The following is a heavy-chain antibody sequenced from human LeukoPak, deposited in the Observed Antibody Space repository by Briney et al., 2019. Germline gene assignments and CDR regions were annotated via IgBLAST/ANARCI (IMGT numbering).Heavy chain of an antibody. CDR3: TKDVLPTYSLVGYHH. CDR1: GFPFSSYS. Sequence: GGSLRLSCAASGFPFSSYSMNWVRQAPGKGLEWVSSISSSSSYIYYADSVKGRFTISRDDSNSFAYLQMNSLRTDDTAVYYCTKDVLPTYSLVGYHHWGQGTLVTVSS. CDR2: ISSSSSYI. D-gene: IGHD2-15*01. V-gene: IGHV3-21*03. J-gene: IGHJ1*01.